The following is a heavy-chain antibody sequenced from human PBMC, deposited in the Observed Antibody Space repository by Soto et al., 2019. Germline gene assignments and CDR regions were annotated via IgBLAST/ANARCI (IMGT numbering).Heavy chain of an antibody. J-gene: IGHJ3*02. Sequence: ASVKVSCKASGYTFTSYYMHWVRQAPGQGLEWMGWINPNSGGTNYAQKFQGWVTMTRDTSISTAYMELSRLRSDDTAVYYCARGGIVVVPAAIRGYDAFDIWGQGTMVTVSS. D-gene: IGHD2-2*02. CDR1: GYTFTSYY. CDR3: ARGGIVVVPAAIRGYDAFDI. CDR2: INPNSGGT. V-gene: IGHV1-2*04.